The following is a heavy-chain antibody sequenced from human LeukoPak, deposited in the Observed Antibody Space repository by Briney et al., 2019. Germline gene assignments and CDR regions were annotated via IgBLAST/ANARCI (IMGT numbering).Heavy chain of an antibody. CDR3: ARDGNYYYDSSGLFDP. V-gene: IGHV4-61*02. Sequence: SETLSLTCTASGGSISSGSYYWSWIRQPAGKGLEWIGRIYTSGSTNYNPSPKSRVTISVDTSNNQFSLKMSSVTAADTAVYYCARDGNYYYDSSGLFDPWGQGTLVTVSS. CDR2: IYTSGST. J-gene: IGHJ5*02. D-gene: IGHD3-22*01. CDR1: GGSISSGSYY.